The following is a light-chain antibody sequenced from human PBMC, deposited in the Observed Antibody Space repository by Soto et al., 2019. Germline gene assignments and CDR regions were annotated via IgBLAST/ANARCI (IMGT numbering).Light chain of an antibody. J-gene: IGLJ1*01. CDR1: SSDVGGYKY. V-gene: IGLV2-8*01. CDR3: SSYAGINNLGV. Sequence: QSALTQPPSASGSPGQSVTISCTGTSSDVGGYKYVSWYQQHPGKAPKLMIFEVNKRPSGVPDRFSGSKSGNTASLTVSGLQAEDGADYYCSSYAGINNLGVFGTGTKVTVL. CDR2: EVN.